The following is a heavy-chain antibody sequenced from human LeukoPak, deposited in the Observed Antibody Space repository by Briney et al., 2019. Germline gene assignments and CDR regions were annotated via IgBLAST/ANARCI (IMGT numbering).Heavy chain of an antibody. CDR3: ARAYYYDSSGYSPLGY. CDR1: GFTFSSCG. CDR2: ISSSSSYI. V-gene: IGHV3-21*01. D-gene: IGHD3-22*01. Sequence: GGPLRLSCAASGFTFSSCGMSWVRQAPGKGLEWVSSISSSSSYIYYADSVKGRFTISRDNSKNTLYLQMNSLRAEDTAVYYCARAYYYDSSGYSPLGYWGQGTLVTVSS. J-gene: IGHJ4*02.